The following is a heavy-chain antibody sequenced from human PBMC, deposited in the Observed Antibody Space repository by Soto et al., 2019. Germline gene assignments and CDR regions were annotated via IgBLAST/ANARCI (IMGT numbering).Heavy chain of an antibody. CDR2: IWYDGSNK. J-gene: IGHJ4*02. Sequence: QVQLVESGGGVVQPGRSLRLSCAASGFTFSSYGMHWVRQAPGKGLEWVAVIWYDGSNKYYADSVKGRFTISRDNSKNTRYLQRNSLRGEDTAVYYCARDGYSSSWAEWGQGTLVTVSS. CDR3: ARDGYSSSWAE. CDR1: GFTFSSYG. D-gene: IGHD6-13*01. V-gene: IGHV3-33*01.